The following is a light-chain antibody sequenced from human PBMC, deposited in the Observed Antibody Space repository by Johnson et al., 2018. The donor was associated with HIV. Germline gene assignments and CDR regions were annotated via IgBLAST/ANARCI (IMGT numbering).Light chain of an antibody. J-gene: IGLJ1*01. CDR1: SSNVGNNY. CDR2: DNN. V-gene: IGLV1-51*01. CDR3: GTWDSSLRVGF. Sequence: QAVLTQPPSVSAAPGQKVTISCSGSSSNVGNNYVSWYQQLPGTAPKLLIYDNNKRPSGIPDRFSGSKSGPSATLGIPGLQPGAEADYYCGTWDSSLRVGFFGTGTKVTVL.